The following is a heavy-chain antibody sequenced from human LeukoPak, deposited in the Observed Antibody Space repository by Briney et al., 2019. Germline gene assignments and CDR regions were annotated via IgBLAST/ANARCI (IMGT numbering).Heavy chain of an antibody. J-gene: IGHJ4*02. CDR1: GFNFSTYS. Sequence: PGGSLRLSCAASGFNFSTYSMNWVRQAPGKGLVWVSRIKSDGSTTTYADSVKGRFTISRDNAKNTLYLQMNSLRAEDTAVYYCARVVDTHFDYWGQGTLVTVSS. CDR2: IKSDGSTT. CDR3: ARVVDTHFDY. D-gene: IGHD5-18*01. V-gene: IGHV3-74*01.